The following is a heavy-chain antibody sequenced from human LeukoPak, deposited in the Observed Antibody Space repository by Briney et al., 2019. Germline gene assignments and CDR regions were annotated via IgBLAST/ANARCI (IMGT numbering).Heavy chain of an antibody. D-gene: IGHD6-19*01. CDR2: IGTAGDT. Sequence: GGSLRLSCAASGFTFSRYDMHWVRQATGKGLEWVSGIGTAGDTYYAGSVKGRFTISRENAKNSLYLQMNSLTAGDTAVYYCAGAGSETQWRAFDFWGQGALVAVFS. V-gene: IGHV3-13*01. CDR3: AGAGSETQWRAFDF. CDR1: GFTFSRYD. J-gene: IGHJ4*02.